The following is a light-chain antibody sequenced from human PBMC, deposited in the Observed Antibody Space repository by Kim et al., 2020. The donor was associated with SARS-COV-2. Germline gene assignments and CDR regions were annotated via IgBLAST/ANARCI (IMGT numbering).Light chain of an antibody. V-gene: IGKV1-17*01. Sequence: ASGGDRVTITCRASQDIRNDLGWYQQNPGRAPKRLIYGESSLQSGVPSRFSGSGSGTEFTLTISSVQPEDFATYFCLQHSTYPITFGQGTRLEIK. CDR2: GES. CDR3: LQHSTYPIT. CDR1: QDIRND. J-gene: IGKJ5*01.